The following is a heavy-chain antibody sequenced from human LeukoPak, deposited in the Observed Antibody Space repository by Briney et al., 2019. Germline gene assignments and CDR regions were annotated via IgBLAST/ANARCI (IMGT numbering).Heavy chain of an antibody. CDR3: ARVVPPYNWFDP. CDR2: INPSGGST. Sequence: ASVKVSCKASGYTFTSYYMHWVRQAPGQGLEWMGIINPSGGSTSYAQKFQGRVTMTRDTSTSIVYMELSSLRSEDTAVYYCARVVPPYNWFDPWGQGTLVTVSS. J-gene: IGHJ5*02. CDR1: GYTFTSYY. D-gene: IGHD4/OR15-4a*01. V-gene: IGHV1-46*01.